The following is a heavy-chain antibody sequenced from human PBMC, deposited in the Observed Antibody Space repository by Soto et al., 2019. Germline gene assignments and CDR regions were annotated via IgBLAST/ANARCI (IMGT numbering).Heavy chain of an antibody. D-gene: IGHD1-26*01. CDR1: KFTFTSYW. V-gene: IGHV3-74*01. Sequence: EVQLVESGGGLVQPGGSLRLSCAASKFTFTSYWMHWVRQAPGKGLRWVSRINPDGSRTTYADSVKGRFTNSRDNAKTTVFLQMTRLRVEDTAVYYCARVASGSYDWIDPWGQGSLVTVSS. J-gene: IGHJ5*02. CDR2: INPDGSRT. CDR3: ARVASGSYDWIDP.